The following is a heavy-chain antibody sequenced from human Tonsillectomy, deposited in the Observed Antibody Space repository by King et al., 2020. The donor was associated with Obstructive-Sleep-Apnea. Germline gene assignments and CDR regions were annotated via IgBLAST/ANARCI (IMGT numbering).Heavy chain of an antibody. V-gene: IGHV4-4*07. Sequence: QLQESGPGLVKPSETLSLTCTVSGGSISSYSWAWIRQPAGEGLEGIGRMFTSGSTNCNPSLKSRVTMSVDTSKNQFSLKLGSVTAADTAVYYCARDVPYDWLVPYYYYGMDVWGQGTTVTVSS. D-gene: IGHD3-9*01. CDR1: GGSISSYS. CDR3: ARDVPYDWLVPYYYYGMDV. CDR2: MFTSGST. J-gene: IGHJ6*02.